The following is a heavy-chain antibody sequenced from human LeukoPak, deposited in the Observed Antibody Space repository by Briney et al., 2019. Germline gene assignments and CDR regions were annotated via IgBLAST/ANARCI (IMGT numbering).Heavy chain of an antibody. V-gene: IGHV4-61*01. D-gene: IGHD6-6*01. CDR3: AQAHPSNIAAHY. J-gene: IGHJ4*02. CDR1: GGAVRSGSYY. Sequence: SETLSLTCTVSGGAVRSGSYYWSWIRQPPGKGLEWIGYIYYSGSSKYNPSLKSRVTISVDTSKNQFSLKLSSVTAADTAVYYCAQAHPSNIAAHYWGQGTLVTVSS. CDR2: IYYSGSS.